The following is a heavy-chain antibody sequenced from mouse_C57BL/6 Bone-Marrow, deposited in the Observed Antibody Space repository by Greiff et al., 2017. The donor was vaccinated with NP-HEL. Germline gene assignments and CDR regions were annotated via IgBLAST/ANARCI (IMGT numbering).Heavy chain of an antibody. CDR3: ARWGWGYYFDY. V-gene: IGHV1-80*01. D-gene: IGHD1-1*02. CDR2: IYPGDGDT. Sequence: VKLVESGAELVKPGASVKISCKASGYAFSSYWMNWVKQRPGKGLEWIGQIYPGDGDTNYNGKFKGKATLTADKSSSTAYMQLSSLTSEDSAVYFCARWGWGYYFDYWGQGTTLTVSS. CDR1: GYAFSSYW. J-gene: IGHJ2*01.